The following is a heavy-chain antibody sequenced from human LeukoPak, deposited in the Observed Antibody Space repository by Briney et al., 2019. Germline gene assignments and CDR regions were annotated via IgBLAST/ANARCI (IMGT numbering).Heavy chain of an antibody. Sequence: SETLSLTCTVSGGSISSYYWTWIRQPPGKGLEWIGYIYTSGSTNYSLSLKSRVTISLDTSKNQFSLKLSSVTAADTAVYYCTRSPRDYMDVWGRGTTVTVSS. CDR3: TRSPRDYMDV. V-gene: IGHV4-4*09. CDR2: IYTSGST. CDR1: GGSISSYY. J-gene: IGHJ6*03.